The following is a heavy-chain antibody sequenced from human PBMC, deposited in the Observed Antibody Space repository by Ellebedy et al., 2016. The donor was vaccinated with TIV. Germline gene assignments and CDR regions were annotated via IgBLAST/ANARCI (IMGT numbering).Heavy chain of an antibody. CDR1: GGSISTYH. V-gene: IGHV4-59*01. CDR2: IYSSGST. Sequence: SETLSLTCTVSGGSISTYHWSWIRQPPGKGLEWVGSIYSSGSTDYNPSLKSRVTISVDKPNNQLSLKLTSVTAADTAVYFCAAGIGAAGAGDYWGQGIRVTVSS. CDR3: AAGIGAAGAGDY. D-gene: IGHD6-13*01. J-gene: IGHJ4*02.